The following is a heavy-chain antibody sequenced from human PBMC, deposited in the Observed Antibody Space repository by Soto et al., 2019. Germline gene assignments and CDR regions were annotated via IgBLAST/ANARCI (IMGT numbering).Heavy chain of an antibody. CDR2: IKSKNGRGTT. Sequence: GGSLRLSCAASGFTFSNDSMSWVRQAPGKGLEWVGRIKSKNGRGTTDYAAPREGRFTISRDDSKSTLYLKMNSLKTEDTDVYYCTTDLETGSYDGSGEYPDAGAFDIWGQGTMVTVSS. D-gene: IGHD3-22*01. CDR3: TTDLETGSYDGSGEYPDAGAFDI. J-gene: IGHJ3*02. V-gene: IGHV3-15*01. CDR1: GFTFSNDS.